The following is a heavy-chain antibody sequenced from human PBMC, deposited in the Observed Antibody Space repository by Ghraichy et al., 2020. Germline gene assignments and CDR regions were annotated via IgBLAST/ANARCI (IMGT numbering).Heavy chain of an antibody. CDR2: INTGNGNT. CDR1: GYIFTTHA. D-gene: IGHD3-16*01. J-gene: IGHJ4*02. V-gene: IGHV1-3*04. CDR3: ARGDHFDY. Sequence: ASVKVSCKASGYIFTTHAMHLDRQSPVQRLEWMGWINTGNGNTKSSQKFQGRVIITRDTSASTAYMELSSLRSEDTGVYYCARGDHFDYWGQGTLVTVSS.